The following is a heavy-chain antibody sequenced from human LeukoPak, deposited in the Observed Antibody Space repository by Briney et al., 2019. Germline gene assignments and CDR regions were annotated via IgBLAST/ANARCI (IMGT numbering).Heavy chain of an antibody. CDR3: ARDSTLTFDP. CDR2: ISYDGSNK. Sequence: GRTLRLSCAASGFTFSSYGMHWVRQAPGKGLEWVAVISYDGSNKYYADRVKGRFTISRDNSKSTLYLQMNSLRSEDTAVYYCARDSTLTFDPWGQGTLVTVSS. J-gene: IGHJ5*02. CDR1: GFTFSSYG. D-gene: IGHD4/OR15-4a*01. V-gene: IGHV3-30*03.